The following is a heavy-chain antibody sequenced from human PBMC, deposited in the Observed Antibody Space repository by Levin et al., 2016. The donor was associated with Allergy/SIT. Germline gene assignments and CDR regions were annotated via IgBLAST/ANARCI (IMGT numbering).Heavy chain of an antibody. CDR3: AKDWSLGSYSADY. CDR2: IRYDGSNK. J-gene: IGHJ4*02. V-gene: IGHV3-30*02. Sequence: GGSLRLSCAASGFTFSSYGMHWVRQAPGKGLEWVAFIRYDGSNKYYADSVKGRFTISRDNSKNTLYLQMNSLRAEDTAVYYCAKDWSLGSYSADYWGQGTLVTVSS. CDR1: GFTFSSYG. D-gene: IGHD1-26*01.